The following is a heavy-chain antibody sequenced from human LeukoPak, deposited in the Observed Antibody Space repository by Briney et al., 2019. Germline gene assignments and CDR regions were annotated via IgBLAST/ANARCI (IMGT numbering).Heavy chain of an antibody. Sequence: GGSLRLSCAASGFTFSTYDMHWVRQPPGKGLEWVSAIDTGGYPYYPASVKGRFTISRENATNSVYLHMNSLRAGDTAVYYCTRVVDGYLGRYGMDVWGQGTTVSVSS. CDR2: IDTGGYP. V-gene: IGHV3-13*05. D-gene: IGHD5-18*01. CDR3: TRVVDGYLGRYGMDV. J-gene: IGHJ6*02. CDR1: GFTFSTYD.